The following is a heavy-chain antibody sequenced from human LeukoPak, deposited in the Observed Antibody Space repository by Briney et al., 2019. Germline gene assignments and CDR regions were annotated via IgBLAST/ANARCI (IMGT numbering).Heavy chain of an antibody. CDR1: GYTFTSYY. CDR2: INPNSGGT. V-gene: IGHV1-2*06. CDR3: AREGAWDGYNIYGLDV. Sequence: ASVKVSCKASGYTFTSYYMHWVRQAPGQGLEWMGRINPNSGGTNYAQKFQGRVTMTRDTSISTAYMELSRLRSDDTAVYYCAREGAWDGYNIYGLDVWGQGTTVTVSS. J-gene: IGHJ6*02. D-gene: IGHD5-24*01.